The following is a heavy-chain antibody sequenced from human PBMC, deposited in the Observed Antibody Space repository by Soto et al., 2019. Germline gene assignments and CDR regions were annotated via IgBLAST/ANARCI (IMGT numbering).Heavy chain of an antibody. V-gene: IGHV4-34*01. CDR3: ARDPVVAATGVGYYYGMDV. CDR2: INHSGST. J-gene: IGHJ6*02. Sequence: SETLSLTCAVYGGSFSGYYWSRIRQPPGKGLEWIGEINHSGSTNYNPSLKSRVTISVDTSKNQFSLKLSSVTAADTAVYYCARDPVVAATGVGYYYGMDVWGQGTTVTVSS. D-gene: IGHD2-15*01. CDR1: GGSFSGYY.